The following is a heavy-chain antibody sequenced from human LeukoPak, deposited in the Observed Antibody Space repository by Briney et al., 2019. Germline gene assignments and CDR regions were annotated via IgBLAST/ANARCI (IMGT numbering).Heavy chain of an antibody. Sequence: ASVKVSCKASGYTFTSYDINWVRQATGQGLEWMGWMNPNSGNTGYAQKFQGRVTITRNTSISTAYMELSSLRSEDTAVYYCARGRESAWFDAIFGVPHASHWFDPWGQGTLVTVSS. CDR2: MNPNSGNT. D-gene: IGHD3-3*01. CDR3: ARGRESAWFDAIFGVPHASHWFDP. V-gene: IGHV1-8*03. CDR1: GYTFTSYD. J-gene: IGHJ5*02.